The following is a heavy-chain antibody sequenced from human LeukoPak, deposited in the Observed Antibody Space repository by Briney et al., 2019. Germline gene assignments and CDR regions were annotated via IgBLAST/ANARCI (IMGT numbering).Heavy chain of an antibody. CDR2: TYSDGSST. CDR3: AKENTMVRGVIITYLDY. V-gene: IGHV3-74*01. CDR1: GFPFGSYW. D-gene: IGHD3-10*01. J-gene: IGHJ4*02. Sequence: GGSLRLSCAASGFPFGSYWMHWVRQAPGKGLVWVSRTYSDGSSTIYADSVKGRFTISRDNSKNTLYLQMNSLRAEDTAVYYCAKENTMVRGVIITYLDYWGQGTLVTVSS.